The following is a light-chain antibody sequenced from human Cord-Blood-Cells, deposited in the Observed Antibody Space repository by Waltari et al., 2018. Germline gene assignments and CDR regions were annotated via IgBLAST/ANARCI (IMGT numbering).Light chain of an antibody. CDR3: QQYYSTPPYT. CDR2: DAS. V-gene: IGKV1-13*02. CDR1: QGISSA. J-gene: IGKJ2*01. Sequence: AIQLTQSPSSLSASVGDRVTITCRASQGISSALAWYQQKPGKAPKLLIYDASSLESGVPSRFSGSGSGTDFTLTISSLQAEDVAVYYCQQYYSTPPYTFGQGTKLEIK.